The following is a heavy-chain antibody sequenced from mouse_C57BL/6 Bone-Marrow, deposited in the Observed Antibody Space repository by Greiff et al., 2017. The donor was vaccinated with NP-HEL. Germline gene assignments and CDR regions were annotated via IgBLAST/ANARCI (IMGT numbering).Heavy chain of an antibody. CDR3: ARTAYSNYGYFDV. CDR2: IYPSDSET. D-gene: IGHD2-5*01. Sequence: VQLQQPGAELVRPGSSVKLSCKASGYTFTSYWMDWVKQRPGQGLEWIGNIYPSDSETHYNQKFKDKATLTVDKSSSTAYMQLSSLTSEDSAVYYCARTAYSNYGYFDVWGTGTTVTVSS. V-gene: IGHV1-61*01. J-gene: IGHJ1*03. CDR1: GYTFTSYW.